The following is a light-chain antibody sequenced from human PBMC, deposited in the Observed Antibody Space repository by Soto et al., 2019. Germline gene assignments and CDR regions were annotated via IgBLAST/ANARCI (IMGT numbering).Light chain of an antibody. CDR2: GVS. CDR3: QQYDGSLPYT. V-gene: IGKV3-20*01. J-gene: IGKJ2*01. Sequence: EIVLTQSPGTLSLSPGERATLSCRASQTVRNSYLAWYQQKPGQAPRLLIYGVSARATGIPDRFSGSGSGTDFTLTISRLEPEDFAMFYCQQYDGSLPYTFGQGTKLEIK. CDR1: QTVRNSY.